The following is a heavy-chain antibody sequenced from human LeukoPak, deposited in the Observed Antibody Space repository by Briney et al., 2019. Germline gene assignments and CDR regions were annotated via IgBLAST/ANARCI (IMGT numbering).Heavy chain of an antibody. J-gene: IGHJ4*02. CDR3: AKDGGWGGLDY. V-gene: IGHV3-9*01. D-gene: IGHD3-16*01. Sequence: TGGSLRLSCAASGFTFDDYAMHWVRQAPGKGLEWVSGISWNSGSIGYADSVKGRFTISRDNAKNSLYLQMNSLRAEDTALYYCAKDGGWGGLDYWGQGTLVTVSS. CDR1: GFTFDDYA. CDR2: ISWNSGSI.